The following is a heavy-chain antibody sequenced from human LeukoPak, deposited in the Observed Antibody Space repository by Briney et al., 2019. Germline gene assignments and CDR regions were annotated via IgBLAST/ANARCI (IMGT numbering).Heavy chain of an antibody. D-gene: IGHD2-2*01. CDR3: AKGYCSSTSCPRRFDY. J-gene: IGHJ4*02. V-gene: IGHV3-23*01. Sequence: GGSLRLSCAASGFTFSNYAMSWVRQAPGKGLEWVSAISCSGGSTYYADSVKGRFTISRDNSKNTLYLQMNSLRAEDTAVYYCAKGYCSSTSCPRRFDYWGQGTLVTVSS. CDR2: ISCSGGST. CDR1: GFTFSNYA.